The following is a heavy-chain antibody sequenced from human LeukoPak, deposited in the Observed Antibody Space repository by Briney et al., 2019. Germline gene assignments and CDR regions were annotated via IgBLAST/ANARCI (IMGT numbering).Heavy chain of an antibody. CDR3: ARPAYDFWSARWENAFDI. CDR2: INTNTGNP. J-gene: IGHJ3*02. D-gene: IGHD3-3*01. V-gene: IGHV7-4-1*02. Sequence: ASVKVSCKASGYTFTSYAMNWVRQAPGQGLEWMGWINTNTGNPTYAQGFTGRFVFSLDTSVSTAYLQISSLKAEDTAVYYCARPAYDFWSARWENAFDIWGQGTMVTVSS. CDR1: GYTFTSYA.